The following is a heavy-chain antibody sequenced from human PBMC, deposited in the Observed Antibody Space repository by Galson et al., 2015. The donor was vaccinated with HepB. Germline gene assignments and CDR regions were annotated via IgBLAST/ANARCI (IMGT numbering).Heavy chain of an antibody. V-gene: IGHV3-53*01. CDR2: LYSGGNT. D-gene: IGHD6-19*01. J-gene: IGHJ4*02. CDR3: ARDGSGWYFDQ. CDR1: GFTVSSSY. Sequence: SLRLSCAASGFTVSSSYMSWVRQAPGKGLEWVSVLYSGGNTYYADSVTGRFTISRDGSKNTLYLQMNSLRAEDTAVYYCARDGSGWYFDQWGQGTLFTVSS.